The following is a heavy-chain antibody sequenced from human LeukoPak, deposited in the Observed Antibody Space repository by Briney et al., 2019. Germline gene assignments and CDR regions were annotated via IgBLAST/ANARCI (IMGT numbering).Heavy chain of an antibody. CDR2: ISSSSSYI. J-gene: IGHJ4*02. D-gene: IGHD3-3*01. Sequence: GGSLRLSCAASGFTFSSYSMDWVRQAPGKGLEWVSGISSSSSYIYYADSVKGRFTISRDNAKNSLYLQMNSLRAEDTAVYYCARDQYFWSGYSTPAGDYWGQGTLVTVSS. CDR3: ARDQYFWSGYSTPAGDY. CDR1: GFTFSSYS. V-gene: IGHV3-21*01.